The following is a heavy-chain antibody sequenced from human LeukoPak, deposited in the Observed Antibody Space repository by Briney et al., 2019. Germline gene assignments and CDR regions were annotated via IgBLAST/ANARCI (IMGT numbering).Heavy chain of an antibody. CDR2: IYYSGST. V-gene: IGHV4-30-4*01. CDR3: ARDLSMVRGVLDY. Sequence: ASETLSLTCTVSGGSISSGDYYWSWIRQPPGKGLEWIGYIYYSGSTYYNPSLKSRVTISVDTSKNQFSLKLSSVTAADTAVYYCARDLSMVRGVLDYWGQGTLVTVSS. J-gene: IGHJ4*02. CDR1: GGSISSGDYY. D-gene: IGHD3-10*01.